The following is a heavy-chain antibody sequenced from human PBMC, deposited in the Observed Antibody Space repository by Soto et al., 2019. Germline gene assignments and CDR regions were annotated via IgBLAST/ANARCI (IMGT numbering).Heavy chain of an antibody. CDR1: GLTVSSNY. CDR2: ILCSGTT. D-gene: IGHD7-27*01. V-gene: IGHV3-66*01. Sequence: EVQLVESGGGLVQPGGSLRLSCAASGLTVSSNYMSWVRQAPGKGLEWVSVILCSGTTSYAHSVRGRFTISRDNSKTTLYLQTNSLTAEDTAVYYCAGAWATWFDPWGQGTLVTVSS. CDR3: AGAWATWFDP. J-gene: IGHJ5*02.